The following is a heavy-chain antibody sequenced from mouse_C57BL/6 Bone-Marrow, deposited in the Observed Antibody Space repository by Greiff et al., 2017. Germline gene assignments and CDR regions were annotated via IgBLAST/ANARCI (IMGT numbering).Heavy chain of an antibody. CDR2: ISYDGSN. CDR1: GYSITSGYY. Sequence: VQLKESGPGLVKPSQSLSLTCSVTGYSITSGYYWNWIRQFPGNKLEWMGYISYDGSNNYNPSLKKRISITRDTSKNQFFLKLNSVTTEYTATYYCAREAMDYWGQGTSVTVSS. CDR3: AREAMDY. J-gene: IGHJ4*01. V-gene: IGHV3-6*01.